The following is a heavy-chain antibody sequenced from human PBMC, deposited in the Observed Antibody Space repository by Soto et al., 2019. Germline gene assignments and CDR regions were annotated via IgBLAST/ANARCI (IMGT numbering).Heavy chain of an antibody. V-gene: IGHV3-73*01. CDR2: IRSKANSYAT. J-gene: IGHJ6*02. CDR1: GFTFSGSA. D-gene: IGHD2-2*01. Sequence: GSLRLSCAASGFTFSGSAMHWVRQASGKGLEWAGRIRSKANSYATAYAASVKGRFTISRDDSKNTAYLQMNSLKTEDTAVYYCTTRKGYCSSTSGLEYYYYGMDVWGQGTSVTVSS. CDR3: TTRKGYCSSTSGLEYYYYGMDV.